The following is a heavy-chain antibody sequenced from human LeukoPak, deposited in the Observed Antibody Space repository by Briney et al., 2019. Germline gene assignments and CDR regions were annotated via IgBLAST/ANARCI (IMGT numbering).Heavy chain of an antibody. CDR2: IHYSGST. CDR1: GGSISSYY. D-gene: IGHD6-19*01. CDR3: ARDQLAGTLHY. V-gene: IGHV4-59*12. Sequence: SEALSLTCTVSGGSISSYYWTWIRQPPGKGLEWIGYIHYSGSTNYNPSLKSRVTMSVDASKNQFSLQLSSVTAADTAVYYCARDQLAGTLHYWGQGTPVTVSS. J-gene: IGHJ4*02.